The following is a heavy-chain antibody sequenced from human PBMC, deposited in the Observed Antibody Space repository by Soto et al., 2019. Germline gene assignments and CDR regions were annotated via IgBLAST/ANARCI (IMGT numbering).Heavy chain of an antibody. CDR1: GFTLCSYS. CDR2: ISGSGGST. J-gene: IGHJ5*02. D-gene: IGHD2-21*02. CDR3: ARDPAYCGGDCYSRGGGWFDP. V-gene: IGHV3-23*01. Sequence: PGGSPRLSCAGPGFTLCSYSMSWVRPAPGEGAGGGSAISGSGGSTYYADSVKGRFTISRDNSKNTLYLQMNSLRDEDTAVYYCARDPAYCGGDCYSRGGGWFDPWGQGTLVTVSS.